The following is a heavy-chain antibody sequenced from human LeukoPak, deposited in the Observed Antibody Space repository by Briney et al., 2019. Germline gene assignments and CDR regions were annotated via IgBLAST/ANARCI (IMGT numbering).Heavy chain of an antibody. V-gene: IGHV4-34*01. J-gene: IGHJ6*02. D-gene: IGHD2-21*01. Sequence: PSETLSLTCAIYGGSFGTHSWTWIRQPPGKGLEWVGEIHQSGSTNYNPSLRSCVIISVDTSKNQFSVRLRSMTAADTAMYFCTRGNMSPGSFHGMDVWGQGTMVT. CDR1: GGSFGTHS. CDR2: IHQSGST. CDR3: TRGNMSPGSFHGMDV.